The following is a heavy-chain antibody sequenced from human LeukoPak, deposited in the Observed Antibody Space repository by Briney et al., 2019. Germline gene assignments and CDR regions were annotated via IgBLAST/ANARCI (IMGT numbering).Heavy chain of an antibody. V-gene: IGHV3-11*01. Sequence: GGSPRLSCAAPGLIFSGYYMGWIRQAPGKGLEWVSYITSSGSMMYYADSVKGRFTISRDNAKNSLYVQMDSLRAEDTAIYYCARVRGYCSSTSCYPYYFDYWGQGNLVTVSS. J-gene: IGHJ4*02. D-gene: IGHD2-2*01. CDR3: ARVRGYCSSTSCYPYYFDY. CDR2: ITSSGSMM. CDR1: GLIFSGYY.